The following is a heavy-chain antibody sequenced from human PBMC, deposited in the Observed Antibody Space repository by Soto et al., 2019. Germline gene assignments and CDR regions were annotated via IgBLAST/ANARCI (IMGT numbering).Heavy chain of an antibody. Sequence: GGSLRLSCAASGFTFSSYGMHWVRQAPGKGLEWVAIISYDEINKYYADSVKGRFTISRDNFKNTLYLQMNSLRAEDTAVYYCAKSVYNWNDGFFDYWGQGTLVTVSS. CDR3: AKSVYNWNDGFFDY. CDR2: ISYDEINK. J-gene: IGHJ4*02. V-gene: IGHV3-30*18. CDR1: GFTFSSYG. D-gene: IGHD1-1*01.